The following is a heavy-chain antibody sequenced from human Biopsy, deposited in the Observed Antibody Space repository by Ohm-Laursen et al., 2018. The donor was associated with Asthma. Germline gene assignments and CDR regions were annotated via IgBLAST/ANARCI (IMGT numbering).Heavy chain of an antibody. CDR3: ANGPQWSGLDV. J-gene: IGHJ6*02. V-gene: IGHV4-34*01. Sequence: PSQTLSLTCAYRGSFRGYVWTWIRQPPGKGLEWIGEIPQGGATTFNPSLKSRVTISIDPSKSQLSLRLTSMTAADTAVYYCANGPQWSGLDVWGQGTTVTVSS. D-gene: IGHD2-8*01. CDR1: RGSFRGYV. CDR2: IPQGGAT.